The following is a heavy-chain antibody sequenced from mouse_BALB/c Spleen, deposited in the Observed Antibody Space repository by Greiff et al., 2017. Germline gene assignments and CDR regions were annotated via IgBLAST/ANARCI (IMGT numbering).Heavy chain of an antibody. D-gene: IGHD1-1*01. CDR1: GYSFTGYY. J-gene: IGHJ3*01. V-gene: IGHV1-31*01. Sequence: VQLKQSGPELVKPGASVKISCKASGYSFTGYYMHWVKQSHVKSLEWIGRINPYNGATSYNQNFKDKASLTVDKSSSTAYMELHSLTSEDSAVYYCARDYGSSYGAWFAYWGQGTLVTVSA. CDR2: INPYNGAT. CDR3: ARDYGSSYGAWFAY.